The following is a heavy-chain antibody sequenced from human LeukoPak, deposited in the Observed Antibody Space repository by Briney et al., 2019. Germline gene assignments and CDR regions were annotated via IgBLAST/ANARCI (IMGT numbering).Heavy chain of an antibody. Sequence: SETLSLTCTVSGGSISGYYWSWIRQPPGKGLEWIAYIYYNGISNYNPSLKSRVIISVDSSKNQFSLKLTSVTAADTAVYYCAREWAYGDYTGGDYWGQGTLVTVSS. V-gene: IGHV4-59*01. CDR1: GGSISGYY. CDR2: IYYNGIS. CDR3: AREWAYGDYTGGDY. J-gene: IGHJ4*02. D-gene: IGHD4-17*01.